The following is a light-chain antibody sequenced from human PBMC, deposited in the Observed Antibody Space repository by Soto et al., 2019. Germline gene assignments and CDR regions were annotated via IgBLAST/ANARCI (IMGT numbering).Light chain of an antibody. V-gene: IGLV1-47*01. CDR2: RNN. Sequence: QAVVTQPPSASGTPGQRVTISCSGSSSNIGRNYVYWCRQLPGTGPKVLIYRNNQRPSGVPDRFSGSKSGTSASLAVGGLRSEDEADYYCVAWDDSLNSWVFGGGTKLTVL. J-gene: IGLJ3*02. CDR3: VAWDDSLNSWV. CDR1: SSNIGRNY.